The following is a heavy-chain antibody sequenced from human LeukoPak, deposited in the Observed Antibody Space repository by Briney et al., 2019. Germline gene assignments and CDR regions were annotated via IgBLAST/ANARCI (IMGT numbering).Heavy chain of an antibody. V-gene: IGHV4-39*01. Sequence: SETLSLTCTVSGGSISSSDYYGAWIRQPPGKGLEWIVSIYYSGNTYYHPSLRSRVTISVDTSKNQFSLRLSSVTAADTAVYYCASHRRYTTGSEEFDYWGQGALVTVSS. D-gene: IGHD2/OR15-2a*01. CDR1: GGSISSSDYY. CDR2: IYYSGNT. CDR3: ASHRRYTTGSEEFDY. J-gene: IGHJ4*02.